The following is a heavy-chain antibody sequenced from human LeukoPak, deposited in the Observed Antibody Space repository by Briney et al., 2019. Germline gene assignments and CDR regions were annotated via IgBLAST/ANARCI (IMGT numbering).Heavy chain of an antibody. CDR1: GGSFSGYY. J-gene: IGHJ4*02. CDR2: INHSGST. V-gene: IGHV4-34*01. CDR3: ARAGYCSGGSCYRGPST. D-gene: IGHD2-15*01. Sequence: SETLSLTCAVYGGSFSGYYWSWIRQPPGKRLEWIGEINHSGSTNYNPSLKSRVTISVDTSKNQFSLKLRSVTAADTAVYYCARAGYCSGGSCYRGPSTWGQGTLVTVSS.